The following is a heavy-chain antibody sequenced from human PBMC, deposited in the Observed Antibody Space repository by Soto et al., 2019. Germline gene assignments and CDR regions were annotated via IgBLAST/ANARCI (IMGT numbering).Heavy chain of an antibody. D-gene: IGHD2-21*02. CDR3: VSADCGGDCAFDY. J-gene: IGHJ4*02. CDR1: GGTFTSYG. Sequence: QVQLVQSGAEVKKPGSSVKVSCKASGGTFTSYGVSWVRQAPGQGLEWMGGIIPIFATANYAQKFQGRVTITADESTSTAYMELSSLRSEDSAVYYCVSADCGGDCAFDYWGQGTLVTVSS. CDR2: IIPIFATA. V-gene: IGHV1-69*01.